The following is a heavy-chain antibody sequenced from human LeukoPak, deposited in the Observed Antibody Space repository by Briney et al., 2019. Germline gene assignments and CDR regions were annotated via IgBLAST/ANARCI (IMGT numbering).Heavy chain of an antibody. J-gene: IGHJ4*02. Sequence: QPGGSLRLSCAASGFTFSTYAMSWVRQAPGKGLEWVSTVSGRGDNTYYADSVKGRFTISRDSVRNTLSLQVNSLRAEDTAVYYCAKAVRIIDMAFDYWGQGALVTVSS. D-gene: IGHD5-24*01. V-gene: IGHV3-23*01. CDR3: AKAVRIIDMAFDY. CDR1: GFTFSTYA. CDR2: VSGRGDNT.